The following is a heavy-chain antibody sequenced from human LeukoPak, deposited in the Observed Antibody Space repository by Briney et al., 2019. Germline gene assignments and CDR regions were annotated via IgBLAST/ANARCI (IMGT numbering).Heavy chain of an antibody. CDR2: IWYDGSNK. Sequence: GGSLRLSCAASGFTFSSYGMHWVRQAPGKGLEWVAVIWYDGSNKYYADSVKGRFTISRDNSKNTLYLQMNSLRAEDTAVYYCARGHSSGCPGVDYWGQGTLVTVSS. D-gene: IGHD3-22*01. V-gene: IGHV3-33*01. CDR1: GFTFSSYG. CDR3: ARGHSSGCPGVDY. J-gene: IGHJ4*02.